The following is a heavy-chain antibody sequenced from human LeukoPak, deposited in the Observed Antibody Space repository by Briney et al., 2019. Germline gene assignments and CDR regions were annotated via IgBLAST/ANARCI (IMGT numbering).Heavy chain of an antibody. CDR3: ARADSSSWFTRIDY. Sequence: GGSLRLSCAASGFTFSSYAMHWVRQAPGKGLEYVSSISSNGGTTYSANSVQGRFTISRDNSKNTLYLQMGSLRAEDMAVYYCARADSSSWFTRIDYWGQGTVVTVSS. CDR2: ISSNGGTT. J-gene: IGHJ4*02. D-gene: IGHD6-13*01. CDR1: GFTFSSYA. V-gene: IGHV3-64*01.